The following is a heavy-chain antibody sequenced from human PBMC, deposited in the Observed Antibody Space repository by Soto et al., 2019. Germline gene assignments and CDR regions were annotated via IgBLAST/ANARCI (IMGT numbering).Heavy chain of an antibody. CDR1: GFTFSSYA. D-gene: IGHD7-27*01. J-gene: IGHJ4*02. V-gene: IGHV3-30-3*01. CDR2: ISYDGSNK. CDR3: ARSPRNWGFDY. Sequence: GGSLRLSCAASGFTFSSYAMHWVRQAPGKGLEWVAVISYDGSNKYYADSVKGRFTISRDNSKNTLYLQMSSLRSEDTAVYYCARSPRNWGFDYWGLGTLVTVSS.